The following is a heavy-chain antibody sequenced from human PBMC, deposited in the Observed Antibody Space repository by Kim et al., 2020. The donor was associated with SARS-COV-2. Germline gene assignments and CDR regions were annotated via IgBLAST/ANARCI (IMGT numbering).Heavy chain of an antibody. J-gene: IGHJ6*02. CDR1: GFTASRNY. D-gene: IGHD6-13*01. Sequence: GGSLRLSCAASGFTASRNYISWVRQAPGKGLEWVSVIYSGGSTYYADSVKGRFIISRDNSKNTLYLQLNSLRAEDRAMYYCARGLVGSSGGYGMDVWGQGTTVTVSS. CDR3: ARGLVGSSGGYGMDV. CDR2: IYSGGST. V-gene: IGHV3-53*01.